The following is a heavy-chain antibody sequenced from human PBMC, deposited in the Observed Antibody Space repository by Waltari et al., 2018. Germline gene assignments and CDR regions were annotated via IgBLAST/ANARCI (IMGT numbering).Heavy chain of an antibody. V-gene: IGHV3-23*01. CDR1: GFTFGSYA. Sequence: EVQLLESGGGLVQPGGSLRLSCAASGFTFGSYAMSWVRQAPGKGLAWGSAISGSGGSTYYANSVKGRFTISRDNSKNTLYLQMNSLGAEDTAVYYCAKDRDSEAAGPFSGYFDYWGQGTLVTVSS. J-gene: IGHJ4*02. D-gene: IGHD6-25*01. CDR2: ISGSGGST. CDR3: AKDRDSEAAGPFSGYFDY.